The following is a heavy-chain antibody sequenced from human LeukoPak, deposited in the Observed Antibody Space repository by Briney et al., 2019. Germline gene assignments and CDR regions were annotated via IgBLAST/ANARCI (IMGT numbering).Heavy chain of an antibody. CDR1: GDSISSSSYY. J-gene: IGHJ4*02. CDR2: ISYRGDP. CDR3: ARPRSDGNYCY. D-gene: IGHD1-26*01. Sequence: PSETLSLTCTVSGDSISSSSYYWGWIRQPPGRGLEWIGSISYRGDPYYNPSLRSRVTISVDTSKNQFSLKLSSVTASDTAVYYCARPRSDGNYCYWGQGTLVTVSS. V-gene: IGHV4-39*01.